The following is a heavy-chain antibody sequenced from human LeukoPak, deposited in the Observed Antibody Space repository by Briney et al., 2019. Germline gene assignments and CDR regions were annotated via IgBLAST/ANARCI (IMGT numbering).Heavy chain of an antibody. CDR1: GFSFSDNS. D-gene: IGHD6-19*01. CDR3: AKLYSSGWTGSDY. CDR2: ISPSSSYI. Sequence: PGGSLRLSCAASGFSFSDNSMTWVRQAPGKGLEWVSSISPSSSYIFYSDSLKGRFTISRDNAKNSLYLQMNSLRAEDTAVYCCAKLYSSGWTGSDYWGQGTLVTVSS. V-gene: IGHV3-21*04. J-gene: IGHJ4*02.